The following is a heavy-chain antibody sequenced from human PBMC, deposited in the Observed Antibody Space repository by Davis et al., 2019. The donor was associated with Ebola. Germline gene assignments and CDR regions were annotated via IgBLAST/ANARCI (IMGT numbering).Heavy chain of an antibody. J-gene: IGHJ5*02. CDR1: GIAAHFDL. Sequence: SLKISCDVSGIAAHFDLLNWVRQPPGKGLEWVSLIRSDREGGGTLYRDSVKGRFVVSRDNSKNTVYLQMNGLTVDDTAIYYCGRHDWFDPWGPGTLVTVSS. CDR2: IRSDREGGGT. V-gene: IGHV3-53*01. CDR3: GRHDWFDP.